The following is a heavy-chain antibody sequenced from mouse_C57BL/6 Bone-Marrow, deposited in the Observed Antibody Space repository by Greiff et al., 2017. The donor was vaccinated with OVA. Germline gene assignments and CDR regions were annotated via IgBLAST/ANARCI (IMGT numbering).Heavy chain of an antibody. CDR1: GYTFTSYW. CDR3: ARERVVAKEYYYAMDY. Sequence: QVQLKQPGAELVKPGASVKLSCKASGYTFTSYWMHWVKQRPGQGLEWIGMIHPNSGSTNYNEKFKSKATLTVDKSSSTAYMQLSSLTSEDSAVYYCARERVVAKEYYYAMDYWGQGTSVTVSS. D-gene: IGHD1-1*01. J-gene: IGHJ4*01. CDR2: IHPNSGST. V-gene: IGHV1-64*01.